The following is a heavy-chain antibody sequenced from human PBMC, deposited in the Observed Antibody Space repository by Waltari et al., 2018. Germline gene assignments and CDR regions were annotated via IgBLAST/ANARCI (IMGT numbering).Heavy chain of an antibody. V-gene: IGHV4-34*01. D-gene: IGHD3-10*01. CDR3: ARVPYYYGSGSYRALDI. CDR2: INHSGST. J-gene: IGHJ3*02. CDR1: GGSFSGYY. Sequence: QVQLQQWGAGLLKPSETLSLTCAVYGGSFSGYYWSWIRQPPGKGLEWIGEINHSGSTNYNPSLKSRVTISVDTSKNQFSLKLSSVTASDTAVYYCARVPYYYGSGSYRALDIWGQGTMVTVSS.